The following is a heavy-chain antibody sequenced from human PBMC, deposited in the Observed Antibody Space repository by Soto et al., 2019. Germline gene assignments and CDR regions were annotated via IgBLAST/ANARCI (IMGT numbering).Heavy chain of an antibody. Sequence: GGSLRLSCTPSGFTFSTYGIHWVRQAPGKGLEWVAVVSYDGNNKYYVDSVKGRFTISRDNSKNTLWLQMDSLRAEDTAMYYCARESSGWPNAFYIWGQGTMVTVSS. CDR2: VSYDGNNK. CDR3: ARESSGWPNAFYI. D-gene: IGHD6-19*01. J-gene: IGHJ3*02. V-gene: IGHV3-30*03. CDR1: GFTFSTYG.